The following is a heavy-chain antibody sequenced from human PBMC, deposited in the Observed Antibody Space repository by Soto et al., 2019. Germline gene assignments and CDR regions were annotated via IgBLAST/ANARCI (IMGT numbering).Heavy chain of an antibody. J-gene: IGHJ4*02. CDR3: ARQLAYCGGDCYTEPIDY. V-gene: IGHV1-2*06. CDR2: INPNTGDT. Sequence: ASVKVSCKASGYTFTNYYVLWVRQAPGQGLEWVGRINPNTGDTNYAQKFQDRVTMTRDTSITTAYMELSRLRSDDTAVYYCARQLAYCGGDCYTEPIDYWGQGTQVTVSS. D-gene: IGHD2-21*02. CDR1: GYTFTNYY.